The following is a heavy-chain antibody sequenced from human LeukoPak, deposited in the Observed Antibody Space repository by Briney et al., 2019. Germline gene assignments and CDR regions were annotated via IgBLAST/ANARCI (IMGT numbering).Heavy chain of an antibody. Sequence: SVKVSCEASGGTFSSYAISWVRQAPGQGLEWMGGIIPIFGTANYAQKFQGRVTITTDESTSTAYMELSSLRSEDTAVYYCARGDYRHGSLGVFDYWGQGTLVTVSS. J-gene: IGHJ4*02. D-gene: IGHD1-26*01. CDR1: GGTFSSYA. V-gene: IGHV1-69*05. CDR3: ARGDYRHGSLGVFDY. CDR2: IIPIFGTA.